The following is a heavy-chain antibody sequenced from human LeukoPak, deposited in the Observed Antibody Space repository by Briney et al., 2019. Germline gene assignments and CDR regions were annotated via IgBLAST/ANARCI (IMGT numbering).Heavy chain of an antibody. CDR1: GGSISSGGYY. CDR2: IYYSGST. J-gene: IGHJ4*02. V-gene: IGHV4-31*03. CDR3: ARLSRFSGYADY. Sequence: SETLSLTCTVSGGSISSGGYYWSWIRQHPGKGLEWIGYIYYSGSTYYNPSLKSRVTISVDTSKNQFSLKLSSVTAADTAVYYCARLSRFSGYADYWGQGTLVTVSS. D-gene: IGHD5-12*01.